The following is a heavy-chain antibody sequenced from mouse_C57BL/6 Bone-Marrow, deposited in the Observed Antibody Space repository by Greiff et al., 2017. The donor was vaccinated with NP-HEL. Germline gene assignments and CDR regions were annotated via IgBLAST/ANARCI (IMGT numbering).Heavy chain of an antibody. V-gene: IGHV6-6*01. CDR2: IRNKANNHAT. J-gene: IGHJ1*03. D-gene: IGHD2-5*01. CDR1: GFTFSDAW. CDR3: TRRGYSKGGYFDV. Sequence: EVQLVESGGGLVQPGGSMKLSCAASGFTFSDAWMDWVRQSPEKGLEWVAEIRNKANNHATYYAESVKGRFTISRDDSKSSVYLQMNSLRAEDTGIYYCTRRGYSKGGYFDVWGTGTTVTVSS.